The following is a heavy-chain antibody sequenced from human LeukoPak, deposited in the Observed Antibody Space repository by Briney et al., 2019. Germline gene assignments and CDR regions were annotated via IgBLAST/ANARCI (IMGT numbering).Heavy chain of an antibody. Sequence: GASVKVSCKASGYTFTGYYMHWVRQAPGQGLEWMGWINPNSGGTNYAQKFQGRVTMTRATSISTAYMELSRLRSDDTAVYYCARNGGPMVRGPHDYYYYMDVWGKGTTVTISS. CDR1: GYTFTGYY. J-gene: IGHJ6*03. D-gene: IGHD3-10*01. CDR2: INPNSGGT. V-gene: IGHV1-2*02. CDR3: ARNGGPMVRGPHDYYYYMDV.